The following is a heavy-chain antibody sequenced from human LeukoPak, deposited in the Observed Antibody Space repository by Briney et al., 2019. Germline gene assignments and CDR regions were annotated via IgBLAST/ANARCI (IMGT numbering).Heavy chain of an antibody. D-gene: IGHD2-2*01. V-gene: IGHV4-34*01. J-gene: IGHJ5*02. CDR1: GGSFSGYY. Sequence: SETLSLTCAVYGGSFSGYYWSWIRQPPGKGLEWIGEINHSGSTNYNPSLKSRVTISVDTSKNQFSLKLSSVTAADTAVYYCARGFHRYCSSTSCPAGNWFDPWGQGTLVTVSS. CDR3: ARGFHRYCSSTSCPAGNWFDP. CDR2: INHSGST.